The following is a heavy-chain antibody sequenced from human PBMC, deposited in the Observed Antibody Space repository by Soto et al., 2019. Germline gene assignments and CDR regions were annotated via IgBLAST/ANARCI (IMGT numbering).Heavy chain of an antibody. D-gene: IGHD3-16*02. J-gene: IGHJ4*02. CDR1: GFTFSSYG. Sequence: GGSLRLSCAASGFTFSSYGMHWVRQAPGKGLEWVAVISYDGSNKYYADSVKGRFTISRDNSKNTLYLQMNSLRAEDTAVYYCAKAGMITFGGVIANYFDYWGQGTLVTVSS. V-gene: IGHV3-30*18. CDR2: ISYDGSNK. CDR3: AKAGMITFGGVIANYFDY.